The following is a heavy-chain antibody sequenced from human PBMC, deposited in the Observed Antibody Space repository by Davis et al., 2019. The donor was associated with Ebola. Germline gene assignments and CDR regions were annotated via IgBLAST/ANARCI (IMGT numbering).Heavy chain of an antibody. CDR2: ISSSSSYI. CDR3: ARDHGRSADV. V-gene: IGHV3-21*01. D-gene: IGHD2-2*01. J-gene: IGHJ6*02. Sequence: GGSLRLSCAASGFTFSSYSMNWVRQAPGKGLEWVSSISSSSSYIYYADSVKGRFTISRDNSKNTLYLQMNSLRAEDTAVYYCARDHGRSADVWGQGTTVTVSS. CDR1: GFTFSSYS.